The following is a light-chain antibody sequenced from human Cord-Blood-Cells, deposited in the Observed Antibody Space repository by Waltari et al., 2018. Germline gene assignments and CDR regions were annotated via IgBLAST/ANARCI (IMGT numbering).Light chain of an antibody. CDR2: GAS. Sequence: EIVMTQSPATLSVSPGERATLSCRASQSVSSNFAWYQQKPGQPPRLLIYGASTRATGIPARFSGSGCGRDCTLTISSLKSEDFAVYYCQQYNNWRKTFGQGTKGEIK. J-gene: IGKJ1*01. CDR3: QQYNNWRKT. V-gene: IGKV3-15*01. CDR1: QSVSSN.